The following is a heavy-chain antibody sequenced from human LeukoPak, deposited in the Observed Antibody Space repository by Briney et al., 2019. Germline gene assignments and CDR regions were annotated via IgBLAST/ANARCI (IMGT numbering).Heavy chain of an antibody. J-gene: IGHJ4*02. CDR2: ISSSGSTI. D-gene: IGHD2-21*01. Sequence: SGGSLRLSCAASGFTFSSYEMNWVRQAPGKGLEWVSYISSSGSTICYADSVKGRFTISRDNAKNSLYLQMNSLRAEDTAVYYCARDQYSSFDYWGQGTLVTVSS. V-gene: IGHV3-48*03. CDR1: GFTFSSYE. CDR3: ARDQYSSFDY.